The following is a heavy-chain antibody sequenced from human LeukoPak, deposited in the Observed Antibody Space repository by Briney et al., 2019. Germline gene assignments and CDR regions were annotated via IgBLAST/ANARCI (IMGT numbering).Heavy chain of an antibody. CDR3: ARTEDYYDSSGSPGGP. J-gene: IGHJ5*02. V-gene: IGHV1-18*04. Sequence: VASVKVSCKASGYTFTGYYMHWVRQAPGQGLEWMGWISAYNGNTNYAQTLQGRVTMTTDTSTSTAYMELRSLRSDDTAVYYCARTEDYYDSSGSPGGPWGQGTLVAVSS. D-gene: IGHD3-22*01. CDR1: GYTFTGYY. CDR2: ISAYNGNT.